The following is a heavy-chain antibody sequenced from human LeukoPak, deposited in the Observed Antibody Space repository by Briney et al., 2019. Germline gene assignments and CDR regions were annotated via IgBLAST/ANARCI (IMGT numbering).Heavy chain of an antibody. V-gene: IGHV3-30*02. CDR1: GFTFSSYG. Sequence: PGGSLRLSCAASGFTFSSYGMHWVRQAPGKGLEWVALIWYDGSNKYYADSVKGRFTISRDNSKNTLYLQMNSLRAEDTAVYYCAKDAVGVYFDYWGQGTLVTVSS. CDR3: AKDAVGVYFDY. D-gene: IGHD2-15*01. J-gene: IGHJ4*02. CDR2: IWYDGSNK.